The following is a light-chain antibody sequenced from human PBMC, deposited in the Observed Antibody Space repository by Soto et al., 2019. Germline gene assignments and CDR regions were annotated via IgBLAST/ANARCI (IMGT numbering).Light chain of an antibody. J-gene: IGLJ3*02. CDR1: SSNIGSNT. CDR3: AAWDDSLNSVV. Sequence: QPVLTQPPSASGTPGQRVTISCSGSSSNIGSNTVNWYQQLPGTAPKLLIYSNNQRPSGVPDRFSASKSGTSASLAISGLQSEDEADYYCAAWDDSLNSVVFGGGTKLTVL. CDR2: SNN. V-gene: IGLV1-44*01.